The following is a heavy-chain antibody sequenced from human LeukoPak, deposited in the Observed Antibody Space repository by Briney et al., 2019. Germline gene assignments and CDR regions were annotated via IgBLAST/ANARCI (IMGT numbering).Heavy chain of an antibody. CDR3: ARDRGRDGTGTTMDWFDP. V-gene: IGHV4-61*02. Sequence: SQTLSLTCSVSGDSISSGTYYWSWVRQPAGKGLEWIGRIYSSGSTNYNPSLKSRVTISVDTSKNQFSLKLSSVTAADTAVYYCARDRGRDGTGTTMDWFDPWGQGTLVTVSS. D-gene: IGHD1-1*01. CDR1: GDSISSGTYY. J-gene: IGHJ5*02. CDR2: IYSSGST.